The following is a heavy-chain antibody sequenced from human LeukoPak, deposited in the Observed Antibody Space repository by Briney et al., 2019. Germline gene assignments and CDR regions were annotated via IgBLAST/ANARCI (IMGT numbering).Heavy chain of an antibody. CDR3: AKANYDISTATDY. J-gene: IGHJ4*02. CDR1: GFTFSNYA. V-gene: IGHV3-23*01. CDR2: ISDSGGST. D-gene: IGHD3-9*01. Sequence: PGGSLRLSCAASGFTFSNYAMNWVRQAPGKGLQWVSGISDSGGSTYYADSVKGRFTISRDNSQNTLYLQMNSLRAEDTAVYYCAKANYDISTATDYWGQGTLVTVSS.